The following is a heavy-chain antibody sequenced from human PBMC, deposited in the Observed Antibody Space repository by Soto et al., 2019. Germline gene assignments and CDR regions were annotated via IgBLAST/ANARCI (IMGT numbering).Heavy chain of an antibody. Sequence: PSLTCTVSGGSISSSSYYWGWIRQPPGKGLEWIGSIYYSGSTYYNPSLKSRVTISVDTSKNQFSLKLSSVTAADTAVYYCAREAVCGGDCYCYGMDVWGQGTTVTVSS. CDR2: IYYSGST. J-gene: IGHJ6*02. V-gene: IGHV4-39*02. CDR1: GGSISSSSYY. D-gene: IGHD2-21*01. CDR3: AREAVCGGDCYCYGMDV.